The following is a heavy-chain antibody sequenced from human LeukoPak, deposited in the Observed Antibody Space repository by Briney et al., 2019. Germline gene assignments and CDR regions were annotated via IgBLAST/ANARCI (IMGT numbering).Heavy chain of an antibody. J-gene: IGHJ4*02. D-gene: IGHD3-10*01. CDR1: GFTFSTAW. CDR3: TSLLWGGPNY. V-gene: IGHV3-15*01. Sequence: GGSLRPSWAPSGFTFSTAWTSWVRPAQGKGLEWVGHILSKTDGGTTDYAAPVKGRFTISRDDSKNTLYLQMNSLKTEDTAVYYCTSLLWGGPNYWGQGTLVTVSS. CDR2: ILSKTDGGTT.